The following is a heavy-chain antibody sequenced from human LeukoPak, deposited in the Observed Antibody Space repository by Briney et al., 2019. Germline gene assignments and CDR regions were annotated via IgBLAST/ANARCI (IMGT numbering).Heavy chain of an antibody. Sequence: ASVKVSCKASGYTFTSYGISWVRQAPGQGLEWMGWISAYNGNTNYAQKLQGRVTMTTDTSTSTAYMELRSLRSDDTAVYYCAREYSSGWKNDAFDIWGQGTMVTVSS. CDR3: AREYSSGWKNDAFDI. V-gene: IGHV1-18*01. D-gene: IGHD6-19*01. CDR2: ISAYNGNT. CDR1: GYTFTSYG. J-gene: IGHJ3*02.